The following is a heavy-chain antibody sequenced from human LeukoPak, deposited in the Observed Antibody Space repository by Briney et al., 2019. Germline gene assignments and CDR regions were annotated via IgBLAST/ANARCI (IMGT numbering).Heavy chain of an antibody. Sequence: SETLSLTCTVSGGSISSYYWSWIRQPPGKGLEWIGYIYYSGSTNYNPSLKSRVTISVDTSKNQFSLNLSSVTAADAAVYYCARQGGYSSAWNPFDYWGQGTLVTVSS. CDR3: ARQGGYSSAWNPFDY. J-gene: IGHJ4*02. V-gene: IGHV4-59*08. CDR1: GGSISSYY. D-gene: IGHD6-19*01. CDR2: IYYSGST.